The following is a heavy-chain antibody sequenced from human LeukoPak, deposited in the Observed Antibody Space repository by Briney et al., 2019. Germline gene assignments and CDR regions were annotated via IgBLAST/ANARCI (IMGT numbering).Heavy chain of an antibody. J-gene: IGHJ5*02. D-gene: IGHD2-21*01. CDR1: GGSISSVSYY. CDR3: ARDGLAYCGGDCYSGNWFDP. CDR2: IYTSGSP. Sequence: PSETLSLTCTVSGGSISSVSYYWSWLRQPAGKGLEGIARIYTSGSPNNNPSLKSRVTISVDTSKNQCSLKLGSVTAADTAVDYCARDGLAYCGGDCYSGNWFDPWGQGTLVTVSS. V-gene: IGHV4-61*02.